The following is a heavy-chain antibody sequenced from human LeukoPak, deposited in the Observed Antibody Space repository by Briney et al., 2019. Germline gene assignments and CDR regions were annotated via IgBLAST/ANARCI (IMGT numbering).Heavy chain of an antibody. CDR2: ISSTGNTV. D-gene: IGHD2-15*01. Sequence: PGGSLRLSCAAAGFTFSSYEMNWVRQAPGQGLEWVAYISSTGNTVHYAGSVKGRITISRYNAKNSLYLQMNRLRAEDTAVYYCTKETPHMYFWGKGTSVTVSS. V-gene: IGHV3-48*03. J-gene: IGHJ6*03. CDR3: TKETPHMYF. CDR1: GFTFSSYE.